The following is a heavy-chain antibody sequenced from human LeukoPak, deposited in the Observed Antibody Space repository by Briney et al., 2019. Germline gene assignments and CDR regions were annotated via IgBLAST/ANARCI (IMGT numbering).Heavy chain of an antibody. CDR2: IYYSGST. V-gene: IGHV4-61*03. J-gene: IGHJ4*02. CDR3: ARVMRTAKKVLDY. CDR1: GGSVSSGSYY. D-gene: IGHD3-3*01. Sequence: SETLSLTCTVSGGSVSSGSYYWSWIRHPPGKGLERSGYIYYSGSTNYNPSLKRRVTISVDTSKNHFSLKLSSVTAADTAVYYCARVMRTAKKVLDYWGQGTLVTVSS.